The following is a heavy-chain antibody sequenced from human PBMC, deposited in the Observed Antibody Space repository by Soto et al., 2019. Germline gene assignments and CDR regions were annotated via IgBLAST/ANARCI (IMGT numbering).Heavy chain of an antibody. J-gene: IGHJ3*02. CDR3: ARVQYSGYDFKLAFDI. CDR2: IHAGNGYT. V-gene: IGHV1-3*01. Sequence: QVQQVQSGAQVKKPGASVKVSCKASGYTFDNYALHWVRQAPGRRLEWMGWIHAGNGYTKYSQGFQGRVTITWDTSASTVHMDLSSLRSEDTAVYYCARVQYSGYDFKLAFDIWGQGTMVTVSS. D-gene: IGHD5-12*01. CDR1: GYTFDNYA.